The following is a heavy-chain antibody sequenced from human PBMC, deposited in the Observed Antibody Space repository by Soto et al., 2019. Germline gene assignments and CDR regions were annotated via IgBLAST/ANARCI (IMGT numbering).Heavy chain of an antibody. CDR1: GGSFSGYY. Sequence: LSLTCAVYGGSFSGYYWSWIRQPPGKGLEWIGEINHSGSTNYNPSLKSRVTISVDTSKNQFSLKLSSVTAADTAVYYCASGGVAAAGIGVWYWGQGTLVTVSS. CDR2: INHSGST. J-gene: IGHJ4*02. D-gene: IGHD6-13*01. V-gene: IGHV4-34*01. CDR3: ASGGVAAAGIGVWY.